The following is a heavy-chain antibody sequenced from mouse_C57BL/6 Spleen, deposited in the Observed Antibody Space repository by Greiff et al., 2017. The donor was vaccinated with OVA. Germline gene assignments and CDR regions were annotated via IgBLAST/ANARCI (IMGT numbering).Heavy chain of an antibody. CDR3: ARVLYYYGSSYPYYFDY. Sequence: EVQLQQSGPELVKPGASVKISCKASGYTFTDYYMNWVKQSHGKSLEWIGDINPNNGGTSYNQKFKGKATLTVDKSSSTAYMELRSLTSEDSAVYYCARVLYYYGSSYPYYFDYWGQGTTLTVSS. V-gene: IGHV1-26*01. J-gene: IGHJ2*01. D-gene: IGHD1-1*01. CDR1: GYTFTDYY. CDR2: INPNNGGT.